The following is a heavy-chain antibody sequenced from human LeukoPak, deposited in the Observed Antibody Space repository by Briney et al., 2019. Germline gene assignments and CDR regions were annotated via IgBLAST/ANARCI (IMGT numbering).Heavy chain of an antibody. J-gene: IGHJ4*02. Sequence: ASVKVSCKASGYTFSSYGISWVRQAPGQGLEWMGWISAYNGDTNYAQKFQGRVTMTTDTSTSTAYMELRSLRSDDMAVYYCARESATVANFDYWGQGTLVTASS. D-gene: IGHD4-23*01. V-gene: IGHV1-18*03. CDR3: ARESATVANFDY. CDR1: GYTFSSYG. CDR2: ISAYNGDT.